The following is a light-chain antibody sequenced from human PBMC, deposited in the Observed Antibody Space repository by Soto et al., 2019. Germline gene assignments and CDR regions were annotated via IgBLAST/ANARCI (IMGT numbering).Light chain of an antibody. Sequence: DIQMTQSPSSLSAYLGDRVTITCRASQGISNYLAWYQQKPGRLPKLLLFGASTSQSGVPARFSGSGSGTLFTLTINGLLPEDVATYYCQKYDRAPFTFGPGTKVDFK. CDR1: QGISNY. V-gene: IGKV1-27*01. CDR2: GAS. J-gene: IGKJ3*01. CDR3: QKYDRAPFT.